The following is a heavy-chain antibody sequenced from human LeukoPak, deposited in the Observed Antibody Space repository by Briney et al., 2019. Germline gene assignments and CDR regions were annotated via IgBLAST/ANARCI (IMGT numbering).Heavy chain of an antibody. D-gene: IGHD4-23*01. CDR3: APVTEAPYYLDY. V-gene: IGHV3-21*01. J-gene: IGHJ4*02. Sequence: PGGSLRLSCAASGFTFSSYSMNWVRQAPGKGLEWVSSISSSSSYIYYADSVKGRFTISRDNAKNSLYLQMNSLRAENTAVYYCAPVTEAPYYLDYWGQGTLVTVSS. CDR2: ISSSSSYI. CDR1: GFTFSSYS.